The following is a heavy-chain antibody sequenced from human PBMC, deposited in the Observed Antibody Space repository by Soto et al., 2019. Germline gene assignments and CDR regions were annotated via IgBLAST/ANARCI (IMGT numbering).Heavy chain of an antibody. CDR3: ARSQGYYDSSGYYYRNWFDP. D-gene: IGHD3-22*01. V-gene: IGHV1-69*13. CDR1: GGTFSSYA. Sequence: ASVKVSCKASGGTFSSYAISWVRQAPGQGLEWMGGIIPIFGTANYAQKFQGRVTITADESTSTAYMELSSLRSEDTAVYYCARSQGYYDSSGYYYRNWFDPWGQGPMVTV. J-gene: IGHJ5*02. CDR2: IIPIFGTA.